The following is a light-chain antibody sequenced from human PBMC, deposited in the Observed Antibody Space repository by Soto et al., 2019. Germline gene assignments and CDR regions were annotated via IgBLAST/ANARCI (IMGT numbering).Light chain of an antibody. CDR1: SSDVGAYNY. CDR3: SSYTTSTTYV. Sequence: QSVLTQPASVSGSPGQSIAISCTGTSSDVGAYNYVSWYQQHPGKAPKLMIYDVTYRPSGVSNRFSGSKSGNTASLTISGLQAEDEADSYCSSYTTSTTYVFGTGTKVTVL. J-gene: IGLJ1*01. CDR2: DVT. V-gene: IGLV2-14*01.